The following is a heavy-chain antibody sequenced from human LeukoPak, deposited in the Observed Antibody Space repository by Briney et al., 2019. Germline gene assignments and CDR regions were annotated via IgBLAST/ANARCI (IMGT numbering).Heavy chain of an antibody. J-gene: IGHJ4*02. D-gene: IGHD1-7*01. CDR1: GGSISSYY. CDR3: ARELELRY. Sequence: PSETLSLTCTVSGGSISSYYWSWIRQAPGKGLEWIGEVNQRGSMNYNPSLKSRVTISVDRSKNQFSLKLSSVTAADTAVYYCARELELRYWGQGTLVTVSS. V-gene: IGHV4-34*01. CDR2: VNQRGSM.